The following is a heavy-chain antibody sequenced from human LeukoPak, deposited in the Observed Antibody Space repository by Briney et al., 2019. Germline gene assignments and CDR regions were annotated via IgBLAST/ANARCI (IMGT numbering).Heavy chain of an antibody. CDR1: GGTFSSYA. D-gene: IGHD3-22*01. J-gene: IGHJ4*02. CDR3: AIDSSGYYSRGYFDY. CDR2: IIPIFGTA. Sequence: GASVKVSCKASGGTFSSYAISWVRQAPGQGLEWMGGIIPIFGTANYAQKFQGRVTNTADESTSTAYMELSSLRSEDTAVYYCAIDSSGYYSRGYFDYWGQGTLVTVSS. V-gene: IGHV1-69*13.